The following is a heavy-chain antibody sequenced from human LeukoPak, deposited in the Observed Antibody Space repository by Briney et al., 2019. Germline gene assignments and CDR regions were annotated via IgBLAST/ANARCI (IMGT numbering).Heavy chain of an antibody. V-gene: IGHV4-30-2*01. D-gene: IGHD1-26*01. CDR2: IYHSGST. CDR3: ARVCYSVHREYYFGY. J-gene: IGHJ4*02. Sequence: PSETLSLTCAVSGGSISSGGYSWSWIRQPPGKGLEWIGYIYHSGSTYYNPSLKSRVTISVDRSKNQFSLKLSSVTAADTAVYYCARVCYSVHREYYFGYWGQGTLVTVSS. CDR1: GGSISSGGYS.